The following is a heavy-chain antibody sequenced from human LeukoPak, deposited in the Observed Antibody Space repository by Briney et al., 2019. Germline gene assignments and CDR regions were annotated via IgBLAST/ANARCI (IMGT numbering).Heavy chain of an antibody. J-gene: IGHJ1*01. V-gene: IGHV3-30*02. D-gene: IGHD2-21*02. Sequence: GGSLRLSCAASGFTFSSYGMHWVRQAPGKGLEWVAFIRYDGSNKYYADSVKGRFTISRDTSKNTLYLQTNSLRAEDTAVYYCAKDSVTGDSEYFQHWGQGTLVTVSS. CDR2: IRYDGSNK. CDR1: GFTFSSYG. CDR3: AKDSVTGDSEYFQH.